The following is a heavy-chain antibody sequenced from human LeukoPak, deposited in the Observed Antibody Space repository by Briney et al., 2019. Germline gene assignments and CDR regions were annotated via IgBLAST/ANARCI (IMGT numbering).Heavy chain of an antibody. J-gene: IGHJ4*02. Sequence: SETLSLTCTVSGGSISSYYWSWIRQPPGKGLEWIGYIYYSGSTNYNPSLKSRVTISVDTSKNQFSLKLSSVTAADTAVYYCARLGSSSSEGFDYWSQGTLVTVSS. CDR1: GGSISSYY. CDR2: IYYSGST. V-gene: IGHV4-59*01. CDR3: ARLGSSSSEGFDY. D-gene: IGHD6-6*01.